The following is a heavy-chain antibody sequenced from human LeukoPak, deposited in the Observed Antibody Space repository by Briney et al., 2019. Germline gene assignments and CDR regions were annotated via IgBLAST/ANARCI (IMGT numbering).Heavy chain of an antibody. J-gene: IGHJ5*02. V-gene: IGHV4-34*01. CDR3: AMYCSSTSCTYNWFDP. D-gene: IGHD2-2*01. Sequence: SETLSLTCAVYGGSFSGYYWSRIRQPPGKGLEWIGEINHSGSTNYNPSLKSRVTISVDRSKNQFSLKLSSVTAADTAVYYCAMYCSSTSCTYNWFDPWGQGTLVTVSS. CDR1: GGSFSGYY. CDR2: INHSGST.